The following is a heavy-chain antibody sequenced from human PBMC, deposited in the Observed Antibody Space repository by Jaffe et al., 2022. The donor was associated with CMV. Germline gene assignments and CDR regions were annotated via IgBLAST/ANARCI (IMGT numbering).Heavy chain of an antibody. CDR2: IYYSGST. J-gene: IGHJ4*02. CDR1: GGSISSSSYY. Sequence: QLQLQESGPGLVKPSETLSLTCTVSGGSISSSSYYWGWIRQPPGKGLEWIGSIYYSGSTYYNPSLKSRVTISVDTSKNQFSLKLSSVTAADTAVYYCARLPYSSSWYANYWGQGTLVTVSS. CDR3: ARLPYSSSWYANY. V-gene: IGHV4-39*01. D-gene: IGHD6-13*01.